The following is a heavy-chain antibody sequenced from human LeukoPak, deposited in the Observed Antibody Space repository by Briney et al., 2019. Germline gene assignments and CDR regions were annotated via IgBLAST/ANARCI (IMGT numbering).Heavy chain of an antibody. Sequence: QPGRSLRLSCAASGFTFDDYAMNWVRQAPGKGLEWVSYISSSGSTIYYADSVKGRFTISRDNAKNSLYLQMNSLRAEDTAVYYCARGTRFGVVTSIDYWGQGTLVTVSS. CDR3: ARGTRFGVVTSIDY. D-gene: IGHD3-3*01. J-gene: IGHJ4*02. CDR1: GFTFDDYA. CDR2: ISSSGSTI. V-gene: IGHV3-48*03.